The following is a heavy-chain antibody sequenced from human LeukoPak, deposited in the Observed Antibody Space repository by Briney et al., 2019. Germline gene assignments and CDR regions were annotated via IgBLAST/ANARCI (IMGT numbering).Heavy chain of an antibody. D-gene: IGHD3-22*01. Sequence: SETLSLTCTVSGGSISSYYWSWNRQPPGKGLEWIGYIYYSGSTDYNPSLKSRVTISVDTSKNQFSLKLSSVTAADTAVYYCARVGYYDSSGYYHYYFDYWGQGTLVTVSS. CDR2: IYYSGST. CDR1: GGSISSYY. CDR3: ARVGYYDSSGYYHYYFDY. V-gene: IGHV4-59*01. J-gene: IGHJ4*02.